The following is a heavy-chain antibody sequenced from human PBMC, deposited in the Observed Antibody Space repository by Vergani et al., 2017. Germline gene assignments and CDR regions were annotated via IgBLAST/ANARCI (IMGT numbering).Heavy chain of an antibody. CDR3: ARHTTYTDS. Sequence: EVELVQSGPEMRKPGESLKISCKGSEYSFGNYWIGGVRQMPGKGLEWMGIIYPADSDTRYSPSFQGQVTISADKYISTAFLQWDSLKASDTALYYCARHTTYTDSWGQGTLVTVSS. CDR2: IYPADSDT. J-gene: IGHJ4*02. V-gene: IGHV5-51*01. D-gene: IGHD1-1*01. CDR1: EYSFGNYW.